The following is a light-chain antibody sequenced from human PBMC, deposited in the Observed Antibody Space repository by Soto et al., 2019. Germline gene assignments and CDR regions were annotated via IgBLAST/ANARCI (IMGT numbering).Light chain of an antibody. CDR3: QSYDSSLSGLVV. Sequence: QSVLTQPPSVSGAPGQRVTIACTGSSSTIGAGYDVHWYQQLPGTAPKLLRYGNSNRPSGVPDRFSGSKSGPSASLAITGLEAEDEADYYRQSYDSSLSGLVVFVGGTKLTVL. J-gene: IGLJ2*01. CDR2: GNS. V-gene: IGLV1-40*01. CDR1: SSTIGAGYD.